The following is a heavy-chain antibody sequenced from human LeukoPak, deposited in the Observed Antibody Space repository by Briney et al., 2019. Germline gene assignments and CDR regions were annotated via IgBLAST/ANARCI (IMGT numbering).Heavy chain of an antibody. CDR1: GGSISGYY. D-gene: IGHD4-23*01. V-gene: IGHV4-59*01. CDR3: ARVRRDYGGNFIDY. Sequence: PSETLSLTCTVSGGSISGYYWSWIRQPPGKGLEWIGYIYYSGSTNYNPSLKSRVTISVDTSKNQFSLKLSSVTAADTAVYYCARVRRDYGGNFIDYWGQGTLVTVSS. J-gene: IGHJ4*02. CDR2: IYYSGST.